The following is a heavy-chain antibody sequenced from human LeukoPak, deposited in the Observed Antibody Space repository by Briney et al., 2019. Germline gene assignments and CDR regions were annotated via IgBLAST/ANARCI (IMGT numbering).Heavy chain of an antibody. CDR1: GFTFSSYG. Sequence: PGRSLRLSCPASGFTFSSYGMHWVRQAPGKGLEWVAVIWYDGSNKYYADSVKGRFILSRDHSKNTLYPQMNSLRAEDTAVYYCAKRDFEGATAYWSQGTLVTVS. J-gene: IGHJ4*02. CDR2: IWYDGSNK. CDR3: AKRDFEGATAY. V-gene: IGHV3-33*06. D-gene: IGHD1-26*01.